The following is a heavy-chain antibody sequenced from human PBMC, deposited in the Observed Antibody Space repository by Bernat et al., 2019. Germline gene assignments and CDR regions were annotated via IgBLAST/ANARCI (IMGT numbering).Heavy chain of an antibody. J-gene: IGHJ6*02. D-gene: IGHD3-10*01. CDR1: GFSLSNARMG. Sequence: QVTLKESGPVLVKPTETLTLTCTVSGFSLSNARMGVSWIRQPPGKALEWLAHIFSNDEKSYSTSLKSRLTISKDTSKSQVVLTMTNMDPVDTATYYCARVPMVRGVTGAYYYGRDVWGQGTTVTVSS. CDR3: ARVPMVRGVTGAYYYGRDV. V-gene: IGHV2-26*01. CDR2: IFSNDEK.